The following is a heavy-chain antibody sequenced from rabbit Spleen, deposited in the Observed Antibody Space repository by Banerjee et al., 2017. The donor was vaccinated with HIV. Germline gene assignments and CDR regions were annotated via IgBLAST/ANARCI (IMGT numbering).Heavy chain of an antibody. CDR2: IDPVFGIT. J-gene: IGHJ4*01. D-gene: IGHD8-1*01. CDR3: ARDGAGGSYFAL. CDR1: GFDLSSYY. V-gene: IGHV1S7*01. Sequence: QLVESRGGLVTPGGSLKLSCKASGFDLSSYYMNWVRQAPGKGLEWIGYIDPVFGITYYANWVNGRFSISRENAQNTVFLQMTSLTAADTATYFCARDGAGGSYFALWGPGTLVTVS.